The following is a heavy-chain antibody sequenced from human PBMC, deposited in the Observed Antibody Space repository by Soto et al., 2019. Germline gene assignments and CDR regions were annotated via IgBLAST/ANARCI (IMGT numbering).Heavy chain of an antibody. Sequence: GGSLRLSCAVSGFPFSSSAMNWVRQAPGEGLEWVSVISHNGLDTYYADSVRGRFTISRDNSEDTLYLQMNSLRAEDTAVYYCVRDDPGLGIDYWGLGTPVTVSS. CDR2: ISHNGLDT. V-gene: IGHV3-23*01. CDR1: GFPFSSSA. D-gene: IGHD1-26*01. CDR3: VRDDPGLGIDY. J-gene: IGHJ4*02.